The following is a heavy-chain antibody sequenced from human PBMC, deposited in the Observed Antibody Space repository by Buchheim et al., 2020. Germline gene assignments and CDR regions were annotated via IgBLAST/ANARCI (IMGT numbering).Heavy chain of an antibody. V-gene: IGHV1-69*06. J-gene: IGHJ6*02. CDR3: ARGVRELLRLYYYYGMDV. CDR1: GGTFSSYA. Sequence: QVQLVQSGAEVKKPGSSVKVSCKASGGTFSSYAISWVRQAPGQGLEWMGGIIPIFGPANYAQTFQGRVTITADKSTSTAYMELSSLRSEDTAVYYCARGVRELLRLYYYYGMDVWGQGTT. D-gene: IGHD1-26*01. CDR2: IIPIFGPA.